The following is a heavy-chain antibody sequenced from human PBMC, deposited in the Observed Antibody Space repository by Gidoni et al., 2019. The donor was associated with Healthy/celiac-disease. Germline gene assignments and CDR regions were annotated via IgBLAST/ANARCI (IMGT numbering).Heavy chain of an antibody. Sequence: EVQLVESGGGLVKPGGFLRLSCAASGFTFSSYSMNWVRQAPGKGLEWVSSISSSSSYIYYADSVKGRFTISRDNAKNSLYLQMNSLRAEDTAVYYCARELTGGGDYWGQGTLVTVSS. CDR1: GFTFSSYS. CDR3: ARELTGGGDY. D-gene: IGHD7-27*01. J-gene: IGHJ4*02. V-gene: IGHV3-21*01. CDR2: ISSSSSYI.